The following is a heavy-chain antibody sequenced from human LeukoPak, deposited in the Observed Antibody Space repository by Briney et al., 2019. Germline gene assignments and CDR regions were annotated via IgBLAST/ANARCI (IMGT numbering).Heavy chain of an antibody. V-gene: IGHV3-21*01. CDR2: ISSSSSYI. D-gene: IGHD7-27*01. J-gene: IGHJ3*02. Sequence: GGSLRLSCAASGFTFSSYSMNWVRQAPGKGRGWVSSISSSSSYIYYADSVKGRFTISRDNAKNSLYLQMNSLRAEDTAVYYCARVWGGGAFDIWGQGTMVTVSS. CDR1: GFTFSSYS. CDR3: ARVWGGGAFDI.